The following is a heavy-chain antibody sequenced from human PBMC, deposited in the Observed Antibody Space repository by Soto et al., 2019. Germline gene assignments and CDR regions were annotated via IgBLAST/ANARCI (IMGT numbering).Heavy chain of an antibody. CDR3: ARGRSGGSCYFDY. CDR1: GGSFSGYY. V-gene: IGHV4-34*01. J-gene: IGHJ4*02. CDR2: INHSGST. D-gene: IGHD2-15*01. Sequence: PSETLSLTCAVYGGSFSGYYWSWIRQPPGKGLEWIGEINHSGSTNYNPSLKSRVTISVDTSKNQFSLKLSSVTAADTAVYYCARGRSGGSCYFDYWGQGTLVTVSS.